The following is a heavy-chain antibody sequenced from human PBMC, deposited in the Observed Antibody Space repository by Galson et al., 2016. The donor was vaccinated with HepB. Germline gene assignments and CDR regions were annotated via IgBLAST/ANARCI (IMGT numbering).Heavy chain of an antibody. CDR1: GFTVSGND. Sequence: SLRLSCAASGFTVSGNDMSWVRQAPGKGLEWVSAISSGGRTHYADSVKGRFSISRDNSKNTLYLQVNSLRAEDTAVYYCARDPPRWGDYHSSGSFDHWGQGTLVTVSS. CDR2: ISSGGRT. D-gene: IGHD3-22*01. CDR3: ARDPPRWGDYHSSGSFDH. V-gene: IGHV3-66*01. J-gene: IGHJ4*02.